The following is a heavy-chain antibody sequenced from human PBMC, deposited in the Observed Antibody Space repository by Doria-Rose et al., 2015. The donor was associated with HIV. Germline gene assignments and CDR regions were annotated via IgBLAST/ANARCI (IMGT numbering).Heavy chain of an antibody. V-gene: IGHV2-26*01. D-gene: IGHD6-13*01. CDR2: IFADDER. J-gene: IGHJ4*02. CDR1: GVSLSSPGMG. Sequence: QVQLVQSGPVLVKPTETLTLTCTVSGVSLSSPGMGVSRIRQPPGKALEWLSNIFADDERSYITSLKSRLTISRGASKSKVVLVMTDMDPVYTATYYCARIKSSRWYHKYFFDFWGQGTLVIVSA. CDR3: ARIKSSRWYHKYFFDF.